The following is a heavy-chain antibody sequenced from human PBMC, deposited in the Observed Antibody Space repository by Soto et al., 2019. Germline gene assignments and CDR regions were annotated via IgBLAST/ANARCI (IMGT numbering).Heavy chain of an antibody. CDR2: IRSKADNYAT. J-gene: IGHJ6*02. CDR3: ARLAEWEYYDGMDV. V-gene: IGHV3-73*02. Sequence: EVQLVESGGGLVQPGGSLKLSCAVSGFTFSVSAIHWVRQASGKGLEWVVRIRSKADNYATAYGASVKGRFSISRDDSKNTAYLQMSSLNTEDTAVYYCARLAEWEYYDGMDVWGQGTTVTVSS. D-gene: IGHD1-26*01. CDR1: GFTFSVSA.